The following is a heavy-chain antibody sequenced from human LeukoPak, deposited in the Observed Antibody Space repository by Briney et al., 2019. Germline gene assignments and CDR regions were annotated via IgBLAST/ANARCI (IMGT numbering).Heavy chain of an antibody. CDR3: ARVVGATAYNWFDP. V-gene: IGHV4-4*07. Sequence: SSGTLSLTCTVSGGSISRYSWSWIRQPAGKGLEWIGRIYTSGSTNYNPSLKSRVTMSVDTSKNQFSLKLSSVTAADTAVYYCARVVGATAYNWFDPWGQGTLVTVSS. CDR2: IYTSGST. D-gene: IGHD1-26*01. J-gene: IGHJ5*02. CDR1: GGSISRYS.